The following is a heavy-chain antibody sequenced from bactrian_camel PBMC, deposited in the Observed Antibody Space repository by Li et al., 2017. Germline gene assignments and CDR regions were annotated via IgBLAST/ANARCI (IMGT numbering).Heavy chain of an antibody. V-gene: IGHV3S55*01. Sequence: QVQLVESGGGSVQAGGSLRLACTHSGYYSSYCLGWFRQAPGKEREGVAAIDDDGSTTYADSVKGRFTISRDIAKNTLYLKMNNMEPEDTAMYYCAADFGIVTPRPKPIPTPFDRYDSAYWGRGTQVTVS. CDR2: IDDDGST. CDR1: GYYSSYC. J-gene: IGHJ6*01. CDR3: AADFGIVTPRPKPIPTPFDRYDSAY.